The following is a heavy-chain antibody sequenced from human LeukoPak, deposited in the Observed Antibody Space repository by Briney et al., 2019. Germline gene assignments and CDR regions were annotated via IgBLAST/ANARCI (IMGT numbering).Heavy chain of an antibody. CDR2: IFPSGGEI. J-gene: IGHJ4*02. V-gene: IGHV3-23*01. CDR3: ATYRQVLLPFES. Sequence: GGSLRPSCAASGLTSSTFAMVRVRQPPGQRLECVSSIFPSGGEIHYAASVRGRFTISRDNSKSTLSLQMNSLRAEDTAIYYCATYRQVLLPFESWGQGTLVTVSS. D-gene: IGHD2-8*02. CDR1: GLTSSTFA.